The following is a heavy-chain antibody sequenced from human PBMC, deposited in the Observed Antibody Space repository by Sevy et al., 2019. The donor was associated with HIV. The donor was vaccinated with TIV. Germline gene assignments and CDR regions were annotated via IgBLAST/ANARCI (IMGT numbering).Heavy chain of an antibody. CDR2: IIPIFGTA. D-gene: IGHD6-19*01. Sequence: SVKVSCKASGGTFSSYAISWVRQAPGQGLEWMGGIIPIFGTANYAQKFQGRVTITADESTSTAYMELSSLRSEDTAVYYCASSSGWANWFDPWGQGTLVTVSS. J-gene: IGHJ5*02. V-gene: IGHV1-69*13. CDR3: ASSSGWANWFDP. CDR1: GGTFSSYA.